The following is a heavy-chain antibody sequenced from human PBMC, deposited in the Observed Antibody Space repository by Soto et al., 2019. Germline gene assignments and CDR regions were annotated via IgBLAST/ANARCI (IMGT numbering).Heavy chain of an antibody. CDR2: ISYDGSNK. V-gene: IGHV3-30-3*01. J-gene: IGHJ5*02. CDR3: ARDGRIGSSWYLGNWFDP. CDR1: GFTFSSYA. D-gene: IGHD6-13*01. Sequence: QVQLVESGGGVVQPGRSLRLSCAASGFTFSSYAMHWVRQALGKGLEWVAVISYDGSNKYYADSVKGRFTISRDNSKNTLYLQMNSLRAEDTAVYYCARDGRIGSSWYLGNWFDPWGQGTLVTVSS.